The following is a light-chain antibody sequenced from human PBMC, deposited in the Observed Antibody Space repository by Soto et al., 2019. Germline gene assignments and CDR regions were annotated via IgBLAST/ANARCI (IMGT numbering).Light chain of an antibody. J-gene: IGKJ1*01. V-gene: IGKV1-39*01. CDR3: QQSYSTPRT. CDR1: QSIDTY. CDR2: AAS. Sequence: DIQMTQSPSSLSASLGGRVTITCRASQSIDTYLNWYQQKPGKAPKLLIYAASSLQSGVPSRFSGSGSGTDFTLTISSLQPEDFATYYCQQSYSTPRTFCQGTKVEIK.